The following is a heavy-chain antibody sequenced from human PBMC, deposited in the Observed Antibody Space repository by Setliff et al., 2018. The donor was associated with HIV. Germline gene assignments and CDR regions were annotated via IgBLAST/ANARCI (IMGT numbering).Heavy chain of an antibody. J-gene: IGHJ5*02. Sequence: SETLSLTCTVSGGSMNSSSYYWGWIRQPPGKGLEWLGSIYYSGKTYDNPSLKSRVTLSVDTSKNQFFLKLNSVTAADTAVYYCAGMTVAGGRTDRFDPWGQGTLVTVSS. CDR2: IYYSGKT. D-gene: IGHD6-19*01. CDR3: AGMTVAGGRTDRFDP. V-gene: IGHV4-39*01. CDR1: GGSMNSSSYY.